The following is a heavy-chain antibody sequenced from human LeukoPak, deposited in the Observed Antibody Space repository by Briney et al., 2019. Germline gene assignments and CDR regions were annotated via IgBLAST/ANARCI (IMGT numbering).Heavy chain of an antibody. CDR2: TYYRSKWYN. J-gene: IGHJ4*02. V-gene: IGHV6-1*01. Sequence: SQTLSLTCAISGDSVSSNSAAWNWIRQSPSRGLEWLGRTYYRSKWYNDYAVSVKSRITINPDTSKNQFSLQLNSVTPEDTAVYYRVRDLCSGGSCCSDYWGQGTLVTVSS. CDR3: VRDLCSGGSCCSDY. CDR1: GDSVSSNSAA. D-gene: IGHD2-15*01.